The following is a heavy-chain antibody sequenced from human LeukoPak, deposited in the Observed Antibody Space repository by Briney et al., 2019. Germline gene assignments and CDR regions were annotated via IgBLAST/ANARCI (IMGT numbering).Heavy chain of an antibody. D-gene: IGHD6-19*01. Sequence: SQTLSLTCAISGDSVSSNSAGWNWIRQSPSRGLEWLGRTYYRSKWYNDFAPSVRNRITINPDTSKNQVSLQLNSVTPEDTAVFYCSRGDSGAGIFGFDPWGQGTLATVSS. CDR2: TYYRSKWYN. J-gene: IGHJ5*02. CDR3: SRGDSGAGIFGFDP. CDR1: GDSVSSNSAG. V-gene: IGHV6-1*01.